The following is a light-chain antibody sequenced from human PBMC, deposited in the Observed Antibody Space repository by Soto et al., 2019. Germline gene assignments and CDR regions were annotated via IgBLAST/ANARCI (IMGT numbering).Light chain of an antibody. CDR2: AAS. CDR3: QQTFSVPFT. CDR1: LSIANY. V-gene: IGKV1-39*01. J-gene: IGKJ3*01. Sequence: DIQMTQSPSSLSASIGDRVTITCRTSLSIANYFNWYQQKPGGAPKLLIYAASTLQTGVPSSFSGSGSGTDYTLTITSLQPDDFGVYFCQQTFSVPFTFGPGTKVDI.